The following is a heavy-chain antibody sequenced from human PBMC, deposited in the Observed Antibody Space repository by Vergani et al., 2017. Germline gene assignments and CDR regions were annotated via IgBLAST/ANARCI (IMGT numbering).Heavy chain of an antibody. D-gene: IGHD3-9*01. Sequence: EVMLVQSGAEMKKPGESLKISCKYSESSFISNEIAWVRQMSGKGLQWMGNINPIDSKIAYSPSFQGQAIMSLDKSITTAYLQWRSLKASDTAIYYCTRHVPCGESAWFHFDHWGQGTQVTVSS. CDR1: ESSFISNE. V-gene: IGHV5-51*01. CDR2: INPIDSKI. J-gene: IGHJ4*02. CDR3: TRHVPCGESAWFHFDH.